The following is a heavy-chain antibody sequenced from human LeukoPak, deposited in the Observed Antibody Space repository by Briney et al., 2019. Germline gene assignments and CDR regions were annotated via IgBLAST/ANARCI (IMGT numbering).Heavy chain of an antibody. D-gene: IGHD5-18*01. Sequence: ASVKVSCKASGYTFNGYYMHWVRQAPGHGLEWMGWINPNSGGTNYAQKFQGRVTMTRDTSISTAYMELSRLRSDDTAVYYCARGAWAYSYGVGADYWGQGTLVTVSS. J-gene: IGHJ4*02. CDR3: ARGAWAYSYGVGADY. CDR2: INPNSGGT. V-gene: IGHV1-2*02. CDR1: GYTFNGYY.